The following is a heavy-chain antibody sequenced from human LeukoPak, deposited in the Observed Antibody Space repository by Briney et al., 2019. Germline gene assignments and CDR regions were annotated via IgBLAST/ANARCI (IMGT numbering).Heavy chain of an antibody. Sequence: SQTLSLTCTVSGGSISSGGYYWSWIRQPPGKGLEWIGYIYHSGSTYYNPSLKSRVTISVDRSKNQFSLKLSSVTAADTAVYYCARGRITIFWIPGGGGYFDYWGQGTLVTVSS. CDR2: IYHSGST. D-gene: IGHD3-9*01. V-gene: IGHV4-30-2*01. CDR3: ARGRITIFWIPGGGGYFDY. J-gene: IGHJ4*02. CDR1: GGSISSGGYY.